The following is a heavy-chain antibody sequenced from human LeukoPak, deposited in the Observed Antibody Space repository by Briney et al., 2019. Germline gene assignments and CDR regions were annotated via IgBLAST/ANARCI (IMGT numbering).Heavy chain of an antibody. Sequence: GGSLRLSCAAYGFTFSSYGMHWVRQAPGKGLEWVAFIRYDGSNKYYADSVKGRFTISRDNSKNTLYLQMNSLRAEDTAVYYCAKDRRRYCSSTSCSLHDYWGQGTLVTVSS. J-gene: IGHJ4*02. D-gene: IGHD2-2*01. CDR2: IRYDGSNK. V-gene: IGHV3-30*02. CDR3: AKDRRRYCSSTSCSLHDY. CDR1: GFTFSSYG.